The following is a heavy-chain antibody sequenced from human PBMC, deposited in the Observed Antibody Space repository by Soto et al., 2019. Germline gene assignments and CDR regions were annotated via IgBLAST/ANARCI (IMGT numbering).Heavy chain of an antibody. J-gene: IGHJ6*02. CDR3: ARHYDFWSGYYRSYYYYGMDV. CDR1: GGSISSSSYY. V-gene: IGHV4-39*01. D-gene: IGHD3-3*01. Sequence: SETLSLTCTVSGGSISSSSYYWGWIRQPPGKGLEWIGSSYYSGSTYYNPSLKSRVTISVDTSKNQFSLKLSSVTAADTAVYYCARHYDFWSGYYRSYYYYGMDVWGQGTTVTVSS. CDR2: SYYSGST.